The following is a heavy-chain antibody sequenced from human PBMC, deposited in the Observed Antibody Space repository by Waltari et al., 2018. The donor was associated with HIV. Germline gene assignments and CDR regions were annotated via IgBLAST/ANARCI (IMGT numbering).Heavy chain of an antibody. D-gene: IGHD3-10*01. CDR1: GFTFCGSG. J-gene: IGHJ4*02. V-gene: IGHV3-30*03. Sequence: QGLLLESGGGVVQPGRSLRRSCLVSGFTFCGSGLHWVRQAPGKGLEWVAGLSHDGFHKYYADSVKGRFTIARDNSKTTLYLEMNTLRPEDTAVYFCVRDSSQVLWFGESLQTWGQGTLVSVSS. CDR3: VRDSSQVLWFGESLQT. CDR2: LSHDGFHK.